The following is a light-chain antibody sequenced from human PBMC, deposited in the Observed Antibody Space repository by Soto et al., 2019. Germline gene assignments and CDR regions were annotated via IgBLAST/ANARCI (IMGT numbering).Light chain of an antibody. CDR2: DTS. J-gene: IGKJ3*01. CDR3: QHAHSFPFP. V-gene: IGKV1-39*01. Sequence: IPVTQPRSSLSASVAHRVPITCRASQTIYSHLNWYQHKLGTAPKLLIYDTSSLQSGVPSRFSGSGSGTDFTLTISSLQPEDFATYCSQHAHSFPFPFGPVTKTDIK. CDR1: QTIYSH.